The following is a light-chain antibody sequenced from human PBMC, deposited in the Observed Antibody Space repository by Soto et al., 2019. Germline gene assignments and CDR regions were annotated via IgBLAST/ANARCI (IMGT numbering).Light chain of an antibody. CDR1: QSVSSN. J-gene: IGKJ4*01. CDR3: QQYNNWPLT. V-gene: IGKV3-15*01. Sequence: EIVLTQSPGTLSLSPGERATLSCRASQSVSSNLAWYQQKPGQAPRLLIYSTSIRATGFPARFSGSGSGTEFTLTISSLQSEDFAVYYCQQYNNWPLTFGGGTKVDI. CDR2: STS.